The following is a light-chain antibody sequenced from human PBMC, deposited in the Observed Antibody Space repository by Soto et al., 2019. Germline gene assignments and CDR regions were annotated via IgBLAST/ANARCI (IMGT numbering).Light chain of an antibody. CDR1: QSILNSSNNKNY. Sequence: DIVMTQSPDSLTVSLGERATINCKSSQSILNSSNNKNYLAWYQQKPGQPPKLLIYWASTRESGVPDRVSGSGSGTDFSLTISSLQAEDVAVYYCQQYYDTPRTFGQGTKVEIK. CDR3: QQYYDTPRT. CDR2: WAS. V-gene: IGKV4-1*01. J-gene: IGKJ1*01.